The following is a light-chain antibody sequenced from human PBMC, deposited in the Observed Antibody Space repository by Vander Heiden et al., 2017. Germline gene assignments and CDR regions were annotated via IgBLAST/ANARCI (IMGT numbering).Light chain of an antibody. CDR1: QNSNNW. CDR3: HQYNSYSPST. J-gene: IGKJ1*01. V-gene: IGKV1-5*03. CDR2: KTS. Sequence: DIQMTQSPSTLAASVGDRVTITCRASQNSNNWLAWYQQRQGKDPKLRIYKTSTLESGVASGFSGSGSGTEVTLTISSLQPDDFSTYYCHQYNSYSPSTFGQGTQVEIK.